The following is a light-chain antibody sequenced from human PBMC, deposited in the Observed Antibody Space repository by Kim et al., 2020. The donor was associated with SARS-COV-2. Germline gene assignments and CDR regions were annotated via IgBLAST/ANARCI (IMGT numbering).Light chain of an antibody. CDR2: QDT. J-gene: IGLJ2*01. CDR3: QTWDSTTVV. V-gene: IGLV3-1*01. CDR1: KLGDKY. Sequence: SVSPGQTASITCSGDKLGDKYACWYQQKPGQSPVLVIYQDTKRPSGIPGRFSGSKSGNTATLTISGTQAMDEADYYCQTWDSTTVVFGGGAQLTVL.